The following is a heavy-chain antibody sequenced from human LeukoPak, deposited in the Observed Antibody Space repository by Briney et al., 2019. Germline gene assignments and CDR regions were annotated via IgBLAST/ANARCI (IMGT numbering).Heavy chain of an antibody. V-gene: IGHV4-59*08. D-gene: IGHD3-10*01. J-gene: IGHJ5*02. CDR3: ARHGWDYPPGTYYTFDP. Sequence: PSETLSLTCTVSGGSISSYYWSWIRQPPGKGLEWIGSIYHSGTTYSGSTYYNPSLKSRVTISLDTSKNQFSLKVGSMTAADTAVYYCARHGWDYPPGTYYTFDPWGQGTLVTVSS. CDR2: IYHSGTTYSGST. CDR1: GGSISSYY.